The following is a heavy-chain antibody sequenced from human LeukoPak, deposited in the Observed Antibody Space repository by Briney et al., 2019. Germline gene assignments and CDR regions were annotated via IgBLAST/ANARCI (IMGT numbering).Heavy chain of an antibody. CDR3: ARQGSEIDY. V-gene: IGHV3-11*01. CDR2: INSSGDTI. J-gene: IGHJ4*02. CDR1: GFTLSHYY. Sequence: PGESLRLSCAASGFTLSHYYMTWIRQAPGKGLEWLSCINSSGDTIYYADSVKGRFTVSRDNAENSLYLQMNSLRAEDTAMYYCARQGSEIDYWGQGTLVTVSS.